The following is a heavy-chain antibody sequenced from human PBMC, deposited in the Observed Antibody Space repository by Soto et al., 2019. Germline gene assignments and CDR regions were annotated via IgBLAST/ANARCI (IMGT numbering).Heavy chain of an antibody. CDR3: AKYFQDRSDYNWFDV. V-gene: IGHV1-18*01. CDR2: ISDNNGNT. J-gene: IGHJ5*01. CDR1: GYTFTSYG. Sequence: QVQLVQSGAEVKKPGASVKVSCKASGYTFTSYGISWVRQAHGQGLEWMGWISDNNGNTNYAQKLQGRVNMTTDTSSSNAYMYLSRRRAEYTAVYYYAKYFQDRSDYNWFDVWGQGAPVTVSS.